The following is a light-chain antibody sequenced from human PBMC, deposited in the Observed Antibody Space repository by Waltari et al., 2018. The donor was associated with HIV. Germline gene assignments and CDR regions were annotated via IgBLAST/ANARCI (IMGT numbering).Light chain of an antibody. CDR3: QQRTNWHT. CDR2: DGS. J-gene: IGKJ2*01. V-gene: IGKV3-11*01. Sequence: EVVLTQSPATLSLSPGERATLSCRASQNIWSYLAWYQQKPGQPPRLLVYDGSNRATGSPARFIGSGSGTDFTLTIDSLEPEDCAVYFCQQRTNWHTFGQGTRLEI. CDR1: QNIWSY.